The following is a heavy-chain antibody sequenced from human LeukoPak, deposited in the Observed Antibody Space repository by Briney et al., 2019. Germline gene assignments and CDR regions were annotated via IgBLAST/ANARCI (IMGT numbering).Heavy chain of an antibody. D-gene: IGHD3-10*01. CDR3: ARDSTYYYGSGSSGPHYFDS. V-gene: IGHV3-30*01. J-gene: IGHJ4*02. CDR1: GFTFSSYA. CDR2: ISYDGSNT. Sequence: GGSLRLSCAASGFTFSSYAMHWVRQAPGKGLEWVAVISYDGSNTYYADSVKGRFTISRDNPKNTLYLQLNSLRAEDSAVYYCARDSTYYYGSGSSGPHYFDSWGQGTLVTVSS.